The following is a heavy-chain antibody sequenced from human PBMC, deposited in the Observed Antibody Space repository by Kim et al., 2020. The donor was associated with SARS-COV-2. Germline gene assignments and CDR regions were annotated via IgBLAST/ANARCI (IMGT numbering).Heavy chain of an antibody. CDR2: VNSRGTET. CDR1: GFTFTSHA. J-gene: IGHJ5*02. CDR3: ARGGAARGWFDP. Sequence: GGSLRLSCAASGFTFTSHAMSWVRQAPGHGLEWVSSVNSRGTETYHADSVKGRFTISRDNSKNTLYLQMNSLRAEDTAIYHCARGGAARGWFDPWGQGTLVTVSS. D-gene: IGHD6-6*01. V-gene: IGHV3-23*05.